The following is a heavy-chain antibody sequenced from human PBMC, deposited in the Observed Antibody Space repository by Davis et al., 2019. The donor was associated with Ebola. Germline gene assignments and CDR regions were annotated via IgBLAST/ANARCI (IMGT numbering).Heavy chain of an antibody. J-gene: IGHJ6*02. V-gene: IGHV1-18*01. CDR2: ISAYNGNT. CDR1: GGTFSSYG. Sequence: ASVKVSCKASGGTFSSYGISWERQAPGQGLEWMGWISAYNGNTNYAQKLQGRVTMTTDTSTSTAYMELRSLRSDDTAVYYCARDSVVPAAIGSYYYYGMDVWGQGTTVTVSS. D-gene: IGHD2-2*01. CDR3: ARDSVVPAAIGSYYYYGMDV.